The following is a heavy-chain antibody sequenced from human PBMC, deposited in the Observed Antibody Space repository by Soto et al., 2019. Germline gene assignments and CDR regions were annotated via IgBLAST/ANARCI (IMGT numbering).Heavy chain of an antibody. Sequence: SETLSLTCIVSGGSMSSYYWGWFRQPPWKGLEWIGYIYYTGTTTYHPSLKSRVTISIDTSRNQFSLKLNSVTAADTADYYCARLGGYYQAFDQWGQGSLVTVS. D-gene: IGHD2-21*02. CDR1: GGSMSSYY. J-gene: IGHJ4*02. V-gene: IGHV4-59*08. CDR2: IYYTGTT. CDR3: ARLGGYYQAFDQ.